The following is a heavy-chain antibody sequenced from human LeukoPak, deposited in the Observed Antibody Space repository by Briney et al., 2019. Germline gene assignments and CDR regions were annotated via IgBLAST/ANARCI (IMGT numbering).Heavy chain of an antibody. J-gene: IGHJ5*02. V-gene: IGHV1-24*01. CDR1: GYSFTAYY. Sequence: ASVKVSCKASGYSFTAYYIHWVRQAPGQGLEWMGGFDPEDGETIYAQKFQGRVTMTEDTSTDTAYMELSSLRSEDTAVYYCATLTARYSYGPYPPNWFDPWGQGTLVTVSS. D-gene: IGHD5-18*01. CDR2: FDPEDGET. CDR3: ATLTARYSYGPYPPNWFDP.